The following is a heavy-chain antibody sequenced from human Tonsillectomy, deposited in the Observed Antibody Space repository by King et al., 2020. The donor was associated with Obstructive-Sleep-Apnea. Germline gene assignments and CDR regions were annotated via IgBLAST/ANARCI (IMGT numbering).Heavy chain of an antibody. D-gene: IGHD2-15*01. Sequence: QLQESGLGLVKPSETLSLTCTVSGGYISSSSYYWGWIRQPPGKGLEWIGSIYYSGSTYYNPSLKSRVTISVDTSKNKFSLKLSSVTAADAAVYYCAGDIVVVVAARNEMGFDYWGQGTLVTVSS. J-gene: IGHJ4*02. V-gene: IGHV4-39*07. CDR2: IYYSGST. CDR3: AGDIVVVVAARNEMGFDY. CDR1: GGYISSSSYY.